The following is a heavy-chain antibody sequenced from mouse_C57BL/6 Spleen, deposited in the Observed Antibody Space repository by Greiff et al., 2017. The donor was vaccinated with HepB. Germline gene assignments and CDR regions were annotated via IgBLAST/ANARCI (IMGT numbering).Heavy chain of an antibody. D-gene: IGHD2-13*01. Sequence: QVQLKQPGAELVKPGASVKLSCKASGYTFTSYWMHWVKQRPGQGLEWIGMIHPNSGSTNYNEKFKSKATLTVDKSSSTAYMQLSSLTSEDSAVYYCARSGSDYPNWYFDVWGTGTTVTVSS. CDR2: IHPNSGST. CDR3: ARSGSDYPNWYFDV. J-gene: IGHJ1*03. V-gene: IGHV1-64*01. CDR1: GYTFTSYW.